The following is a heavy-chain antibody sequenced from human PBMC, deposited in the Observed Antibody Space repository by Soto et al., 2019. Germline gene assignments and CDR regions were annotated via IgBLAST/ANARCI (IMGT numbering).Heavy chain of an antibody. Sequence: QVQLQESGPGLVKPSQTLSLTCTVSGGSISSGGYYWSWIRQHPGKGLEWIGYIYYSGSTYYNPSRKSRLTISVDTSKNQFTRKLSSVTAADTAVYSWARGTFGELWPNWFDPWGQGTLVTVSS. D-gene: IGHD3-10*01. CDR3: ARGTFGELWPNWFDP. CDR1: GGSISSGGYY. CDR2: IYYSGST. V-gene: IGHV4-31*03. J-gene: IGHJ5*02.